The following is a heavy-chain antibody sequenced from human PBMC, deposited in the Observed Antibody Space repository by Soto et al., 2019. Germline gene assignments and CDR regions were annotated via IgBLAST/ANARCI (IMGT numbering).Heavy chain of an antibody. D-gene: IGHD3-22*01. J-gene: IGHJ6*02. CDR2: ISSSGSTI. Sequence: EVQLVESGGGLVQPGGSLRLSCAASGFTFSSYEMNWVRQAPGKGLEWVSYISSSGSTIHYADSVKGRFTISRDNAKTSLDLQMTSLRAEYTAVYYCARELGDYDSSGYYYGGMDVWGQGTTVTVAS. CDR3: ARELGDYDSSGYYYGGMDV. V-gene: IGHV3-48*03. CDR1: GFTFSSYE.